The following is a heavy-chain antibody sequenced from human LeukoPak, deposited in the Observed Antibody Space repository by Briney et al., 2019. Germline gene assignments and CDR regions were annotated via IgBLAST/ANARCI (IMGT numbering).Heavy chain of an antibody. CDR1: GFTFRKYW. Sequence: PGGSPRLSSVTSGFTFRKYWMSWVRQAPRKGLEWVSFISTSSSYIYYADTVKGRCTISRDNAKNSLYLQVNSLTAEDTAVYYCARVRPGQWLLRDAFDIWDQGTMVTVSS. CDR2: ISTSSSYI. V-gene: IGHV3-21*01. J-gene: IGHJ3*02. D-gene: IGHD5-12*01. CDR3: ARVRPGQWLLRDAFDI.